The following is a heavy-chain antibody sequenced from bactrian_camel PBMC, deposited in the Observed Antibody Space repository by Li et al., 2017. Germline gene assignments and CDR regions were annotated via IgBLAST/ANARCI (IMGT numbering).Heavy chain of an antibody. Sequence: HVQLVESGGGSVQAGGSLRLSCTASGYTYSSYCMGWFRHVPGKTRGGVATIIEDGSTTYADSVKGRFIISRDDAKNTVFLQLNSLKTEDTAKYYCTPGVYWGQGTQVTVS. CDR2: IIEDGST. CDR1: GYTYSSYC. CDR3: TPGVY. V-gene: IGHV3S53*01. D-gene: IGHD5*01. J-gene: IGHJ4*01.